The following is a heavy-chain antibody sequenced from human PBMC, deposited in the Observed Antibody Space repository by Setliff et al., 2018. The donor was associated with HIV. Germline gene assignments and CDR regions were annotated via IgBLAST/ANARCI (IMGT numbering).Heavy chain of an antibody. Sequence: PSETLSLTCTVSGGSVSSGSYYWSWIRQPAGKGLEWIGYIYYSGSTKHNPSLKSRVTISLYPSKNQFSLKLTSATDADTAVYYCARCNLEPTRWLFDPWGRGTLVTVSS. D-gene: IGHD1-1*01. CDR3: ARCNLEPTRWLFDP. J-gene: IGHJ5*02. V-gene: IGHV4-61*01. CDR2: IYYSGST. CDR1: GGSVSSGSYY.